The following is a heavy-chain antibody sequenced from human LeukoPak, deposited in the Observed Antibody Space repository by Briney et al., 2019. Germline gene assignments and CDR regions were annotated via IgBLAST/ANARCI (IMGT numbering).Heavy chain of an antibody. CDR1: GGIFSSYA. CDR3: AIPLQSYDFWSGYLDY. Sequence: ASVKVSCKASGGIFSSYAISWVRQAPGQGLEWMGGIIPIFGTANYAQKFQGGVTITADESTSTAYMELSSLRSEDTAVYYCAIPLQSYDFWSGYLDYWGQGTLVTVSS. D-gene: IGHD3-3*01. V-gene: IGHV1-69*13. J-gene: IGHJ4*02. CDR2: IIPIFGTA.